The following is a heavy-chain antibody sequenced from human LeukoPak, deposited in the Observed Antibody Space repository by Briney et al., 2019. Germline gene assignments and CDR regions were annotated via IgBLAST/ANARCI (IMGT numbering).Heavy chain of an antibody. V-gene: IGHV1-18*01. CDR2: ISAYNGNT. CDR3: AVYYYDSSGYYGSFDY. Sequence: GASVKVSCKASGYTFTSYGISWVRQAPGQGLEWMGWISAYNGNTNYAQKLQGRVTMTTDTSTSTAYMELRSLRSGDTAVYYCAVYYYDSSGYYGSFDYWGQGTLVTVSS. D-gene: IGHD3-22*01. CDR1: GYTFTSYG. J-gene: IGHJ4*02.